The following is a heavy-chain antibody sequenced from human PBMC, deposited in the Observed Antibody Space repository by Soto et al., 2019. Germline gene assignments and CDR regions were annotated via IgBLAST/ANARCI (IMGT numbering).Heavy chain of an antibody. CDR3: ARHSYYYGSTYGCWLDP. Sequence: QLQLQESGPGLVKPSETLSLTCTVSGGSISSSSYYWGWIRQPPGKGLEWIGSIYYSGSTYYNPSLKSRVTISVDTSKNQFSLKLSSVTAADTAVYYSARHSYYYGSTYGCWLDPWGQGTLVTVSS. CDR1: GGSISSSSYY. J-gene: IGHJ5*02. D-gene: IGHD3-10*01. V-gene: IGHV4-39*01. CDR2: IYYSGST.